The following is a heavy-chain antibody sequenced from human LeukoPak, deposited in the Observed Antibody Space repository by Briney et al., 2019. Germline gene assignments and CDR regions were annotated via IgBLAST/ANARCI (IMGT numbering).Heavy chain of an antibody. CDR3: AKGGVIPAAMRGFFDS. CDR1: GFTFSNYA. CDR2: ISSGGGST. J-gene: IGHJ4*02. Sequence: GGSLRLSCAASGFTFSNYAMSWVRQAPGKGLEWVSAISSGGGSTYYADSVKGRFTISRDNSKSTLYLQINSLRAEDTAVYYCAKGGVIPAAMRGFFDSWGQGTLVTVSS. D-gene: IGHD2-2*01. V-gene: IGHV3-23*01.